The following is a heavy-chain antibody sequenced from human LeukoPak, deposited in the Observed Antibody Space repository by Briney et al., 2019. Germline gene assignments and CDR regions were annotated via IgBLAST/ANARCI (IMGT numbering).Heavy chain of an antibody. J-gene: IGHJ4*02. Sequence: GRSLRLSCATSGFTFSAYDLYWVRQAPGRGLEWVAVVSYDGNYKYYADRVRGRFTISRDISKNTLFLQMDSLRAEDTAVYYCARGGPVQLERRECLVYWGQGTLVTVSS. D-gene: IGHD1-1*01. CDR2: VSYDGNYK. CDR3: ARGGPVQLERRECLVY. V-gene: IGHV3-30-3*01. CDR1: GFTFSAYD.